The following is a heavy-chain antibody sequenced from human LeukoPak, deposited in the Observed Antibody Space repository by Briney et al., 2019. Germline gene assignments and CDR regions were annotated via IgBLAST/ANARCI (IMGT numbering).Heavy chain of an antibody. CDR3: AKVTGGSGY. J-gene: IGHJ4*02. CDR2: ISGSGGST. V-gene: IGHV3-23*01. CDR1: GFSISSYA. Sequence: GGSLRLSCATSGFSISSYAMSWVRQAPGKGLEWVSAISGSGGSTYYADSVKGRFTISRDNSKNTLYLQMNSLRAEDTAVYYCAKVTGGSGYWGQGTLVTVSS. D-gene: IGHD3-10*01.